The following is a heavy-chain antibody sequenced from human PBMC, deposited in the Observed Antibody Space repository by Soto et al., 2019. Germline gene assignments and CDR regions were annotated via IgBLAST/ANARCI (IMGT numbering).Heavy chain of an antibody. CDR2: IYYSGST. V-gene: IGHV4-30-4*01. Sequence: TLSLTCTVSGGSISSGDYYWSWIRQPPGKGLEWIGYIYYSGSTYYNPSLKSRVTISVDTSKNQFSLKLSSVTAADTAVYYCASSIVVVPAAIPSFLTYYYYYGMDVWGQGTTVTVSS. J-gene: IGHJ6*02. CDR3: ASSIVVVPAAIPSFLTYYYYYGMDV. D-gene: IGHD2-2*02. CDR1: GGSISSGDYY.